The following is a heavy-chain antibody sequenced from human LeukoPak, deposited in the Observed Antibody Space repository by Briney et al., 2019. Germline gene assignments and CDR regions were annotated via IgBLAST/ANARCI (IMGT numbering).Heavy chain of an antibody. CDR3: AKDTYSSSPYYFDY. D-gene: IGHD6-6*01. CDR2: ISSGGST. V-gene: IGHV3-23*01. Sequence: HTGGSLRLSCAAAGFTFNNYAMSWVRQAPGKGLKWVSGISSGGSTYYADSVKGRFTISRDNSKNTLFLQMNSLRAEDTAVYYCAKDTYSSSPYYFDYWGQGTLVTVSS. J-gene: IGHJ4*02. CDR1: GFTFNNYA.